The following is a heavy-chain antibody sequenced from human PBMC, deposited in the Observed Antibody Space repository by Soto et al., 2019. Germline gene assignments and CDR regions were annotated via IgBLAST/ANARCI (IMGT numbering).Heavy chain of an antibody. Sequence: EVQLVESGGSLVKPGGSLRLSCAASGFTFSSYSMNWVRQAPGKGLEWVSSISSSSSYIYYADSVKGRFTISRDNAKNSLYLQMNSLRAEDTAVYYCARGGYYGSGSYYHWFDPWGQGTLVTVSS. D-gene: IGHD3-10*01. CDR2: ISSSSSYI. CDR1: GFTFSSYS. V-gene: IGHV3-21*01. CDR3: ARGGYYGSGSYYHWFDP. J-gene: IGHJ5*02.